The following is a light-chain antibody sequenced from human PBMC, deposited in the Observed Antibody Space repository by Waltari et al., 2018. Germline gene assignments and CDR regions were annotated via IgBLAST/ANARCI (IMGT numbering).Light chain of an antibody. CDR2: DKN. CDR3: SSRDSSANLVV. CDR1: SLRSYY. Sequence: SSELTQDPAVSVALGQTVRITCQGDSLRSYYASWFQQKPGQGTGLVIYDKNNRPSGIPVRFSGSSSGNTASLTITGAQAEDEAYYYCSSRDSSANLVVFGVGTKLTVL. J-gene: IGLJ2*01. V-gene: IGLV3-19*01.